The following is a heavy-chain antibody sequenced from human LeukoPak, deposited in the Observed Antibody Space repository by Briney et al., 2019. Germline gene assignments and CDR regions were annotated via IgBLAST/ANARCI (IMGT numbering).Heavy chain of an antibody. Sequence: PGGSLRLSCAASAFTFNNYAIHWVRQAPGKGLEWVGVISYDGRNKYYADLVKGRFTISRDNAKNSLYLQMNSLRAEDTAVYYCAKDSGSGWTFDYWGQGTLVTVSS. CDR1: AFTFNNYA. J-gene: IGHJ4*02. CDR2: ISYDGRNK. CDR3: AKDSGSGWTFDY. D-gene: IGHD6-19*01. V-gene: IGHV3-30-3*01.